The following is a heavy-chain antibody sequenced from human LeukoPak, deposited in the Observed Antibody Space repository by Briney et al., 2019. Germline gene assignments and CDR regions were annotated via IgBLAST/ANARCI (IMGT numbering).Heavy chain of an antibody. CDR3: ARDRVPGYYGSGTIGVGFDP. CDR1: GFTFSSYS. J-gene: IGHJ5*02. CDR2: ISSSSSTI. D-gene: IGHD3-10*01. Sequence: GGSLRLSCAASGFTFSSYSMNWVRQAPGKGPEWVSYISSSSSTIYYADSVKGRFTISRDNAKNSLYPQMNSLRAEDTAVYYCARDRVPGYYGSGTIGVGFDPWGQGTLVTVSS. V-gene: IGHV3-48*04.